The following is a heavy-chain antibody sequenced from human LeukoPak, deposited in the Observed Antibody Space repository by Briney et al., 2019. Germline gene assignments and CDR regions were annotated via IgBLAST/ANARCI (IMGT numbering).Heavy chain of an antibody. CDR2: ISGSSSNT. V-gene: IGHV3-11*06. CDR1: GFTFSDYY. Sequence: PGGSLRLSCAASGFTFSDYYMSWIRQAPGKGLEWVSYISGSSSNTNYADSVKGRFTISRDNAKNSLYLQMNSLRAEDTDVYYCARWGYSGYDREHYFDYWGQGTLVSVSS. J-gene: IGHJ4*02. CDR3: ARWGYSGYDREHYFDY. D-gene: IGHD5-12*01.